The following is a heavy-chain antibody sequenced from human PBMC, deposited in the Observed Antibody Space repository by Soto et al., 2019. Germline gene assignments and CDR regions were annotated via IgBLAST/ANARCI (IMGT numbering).Heavy chain of an antibody. J-gene: IGHJ4*02. D-gene: IGHD2-15*01. CDR3: ARLETYCSGGSCYLWYFDY. Sequence: QLQLQESGPGLVKPSETLSLTCTVSGGSISSSSYYWGWIRQPPGKGLEWIGSIYYSGSTYYNPSLKSRVTISVDTSKNQFSLKVSSVTAADTAVYYCARLETYCSGGSCYLWYFDYWGQGTLVTVSS. V-gene: IGHV4-39*01. CDR1: GGSISSSSYY. CDR2: IYYSGST.